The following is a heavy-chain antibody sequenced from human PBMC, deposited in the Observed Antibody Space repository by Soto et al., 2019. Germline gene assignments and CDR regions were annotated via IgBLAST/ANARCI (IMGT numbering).Heavy chain of an antibody. CDR3: ARPYCGSNSCHNWFDP. Sequence: QVQLVQSGAEVKKPGASVKVSCKASGYIFTDYYMNWVRQAPGQGLEWMGWINPNSGGTNYAQKFQGRVTTTTDTSISTAYRELSRLTSDDTAVYYCARPYCGSNSCHNWFDPWGQGTLVTVSS. V-gene: IGHV1-2*02. D-gene: IGHD2-2*01. J-gene: IGHJ5*02. CDR1: GYIFTDYY. CDR2: INPNSGGT.